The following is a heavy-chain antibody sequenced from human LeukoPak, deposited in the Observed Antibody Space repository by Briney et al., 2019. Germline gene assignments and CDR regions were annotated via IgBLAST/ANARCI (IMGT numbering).Heavy chain of an antibody. CDR1: GGSISSSSYY. D-gene: IGHD4-17*01. V-gene: IGHV4-39*07. CDR2: IYYSGST. J-gene: IGHJ6*04. Sequence: SETLSLTCTVSGGSISSSSYYWGWIRQPPGKGLERIESIYYSGSTYYNPSLKSRVTISVDTSKNQFSLKLSSVTAADTAVYYCARDVRATVTTRPEDVWGKGTTVTVSS. CDR3: ARDVRATVTTRPEDV.